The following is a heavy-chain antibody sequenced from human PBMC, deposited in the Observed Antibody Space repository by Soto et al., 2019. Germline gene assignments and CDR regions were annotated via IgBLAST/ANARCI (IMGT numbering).Heavy chain of an antibody. CDR1: GGSIGGGGHY. D-gene: IGHD2-2*01. CDR2: IYYSGGA. J-gene: IGHJ6*02. V-gene: IGHV4-31*03. CDR3: ARAATAAAYYFYAIDV. Sequence: QVQLQESGPGLVKPSQTLSLTCTVSGGSIGGGGHYWTWVRQRPGQGLEWMGYIYYSGGAYYNPSLESRLRLSVDTSKNQFSLNLKSVTAAATAVYFCARAATAAAYYFYAIDVWGSGTTVTVSS.